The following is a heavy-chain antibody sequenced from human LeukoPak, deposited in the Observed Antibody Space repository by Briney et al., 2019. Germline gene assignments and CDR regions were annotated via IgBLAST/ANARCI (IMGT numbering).Heavy chain of an antibody. V-gene: IGHV4-39*01. J-gene: IGHJ3*02. D-gene: IGHD1-26*01. CDR1: GGSISSSSYY. CDR2: IYYSGST. CDR3: ARRIVGATPMLDFDI. Sequence: PSETLSLTCTVSGGSISSSSYYWGWIRQPPGKGLEWIVSIYYSGSTYYNPSLKSRVTISVDTSKNQFSLKLSSVTAADTAVYYCARRIVGATPMLDFDIWGQGTMVTVSS.